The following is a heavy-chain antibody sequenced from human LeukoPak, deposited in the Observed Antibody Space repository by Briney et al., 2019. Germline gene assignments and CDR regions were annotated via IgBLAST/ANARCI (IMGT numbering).Heavy chain of an antibody. CDR1: GGSFSGYY. CDR2: INHSGST. CDR3: ARGPFWFGELFNDY. J-gene: IGHJ4*02. V-gene: IGHV4-34*01. D-gene: IGHD3-10*01. Sequence: PSETLSLTCAVYGGSFSGYYWSWIRQPPGKGLEWIGEINHSGSTNYNPSLKSRVTISVDTSKNQFSLKLSSVTAADTAVYYCARGPFWFGELFNDYWGQGTLVTVSS.